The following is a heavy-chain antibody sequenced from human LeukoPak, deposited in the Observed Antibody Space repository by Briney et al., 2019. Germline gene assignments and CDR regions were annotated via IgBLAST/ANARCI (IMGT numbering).Heavy chain of an antibody. CDR2: ISSGATTT. Sequence: GGSLRLSCAASGFTLTSDSMNWVRQAPGKGLEWISYISSGATTTYYADSVKGRFTISRDNAGNSLYLQINSLRVDDTAVYYCAKGTVGAKYWGQGTLAIVSS. CDR3: AKGTVGAKY. V-gene: IGHV3-48*04. D-gene: IGHD1-26*01. J-gene: IGHJ4*02. CDR1: GFTLTSDS.